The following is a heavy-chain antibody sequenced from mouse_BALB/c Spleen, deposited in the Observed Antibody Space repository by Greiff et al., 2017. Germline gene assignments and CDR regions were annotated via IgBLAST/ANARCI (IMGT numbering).Heavy chain of an antibody. Sequence: VMLVESGPGLVAPSQSLSITCTVSGFSLTSYGVHWVRQPPGKGLEWLGVIWAGGSTNYNSALMSRLSISKDNSKSQVFLKMNSLQTDDTAMYYCARSLLRLREGAMDYWGQGTSVTVSS. CDR2: IWAGGST. D-gene: IGHD1-2*01. V-gene: IGHV2-9*02. CDR1: GFSLTSYG. CDR3: ARSLLRLREGAMDY. J-gene: IGHJ4*01.